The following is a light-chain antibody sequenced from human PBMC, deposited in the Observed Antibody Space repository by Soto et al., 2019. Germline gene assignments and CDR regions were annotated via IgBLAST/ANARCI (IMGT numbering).Light chain of an antibody. CDR1: SSNIGAGYD. CDR2: GNS. CDR3: QSYDSSLSGSMV. Sequence: VLTQPPSVSGAPGQRVTISCTGSSSNIGAGYDVHWYQQLPGTAPKLLIYGNSNRPSGVPDRFSGSKSGTSASLAITGLQAEDEADYYCQSYDSSLSGSMVFGGGTQLTVL. V-gene: IGLV1-40*01. J-gene: IGLJ2*01.